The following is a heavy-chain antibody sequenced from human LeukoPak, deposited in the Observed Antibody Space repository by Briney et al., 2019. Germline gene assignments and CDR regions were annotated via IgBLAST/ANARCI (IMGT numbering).Heavy chain of an antibody. CDR1: GYTFTSYA. CDR3: ARDDNSGYYSGP. D-gene: IGHD3-22*01. V-gene: IGHV1-2*06. J-gene: IGHJ5*02. CDR2: INPSSGGT. Sequence: ASVKVSCKASGYTFTSYAMNWVRQAPGQGLEWMGRINPSSGGTNYAQKFQGRVTMTRDTSISTAYMELSRLRSDDTAVYYCARDDNSGYYSGPWGQGTLVTVSS.